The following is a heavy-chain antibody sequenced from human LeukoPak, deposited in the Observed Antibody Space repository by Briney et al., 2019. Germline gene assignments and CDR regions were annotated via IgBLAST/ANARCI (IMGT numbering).Heavy chain of an antibody. CDR2: IRSKAYGGTT. CDR3: TRDEINWAYYYGMDV. J-gene: IGHJ6*02. V-gene: IGHV3-49*03. Sequence: GGSLRLSCTASGFTFGDYAMSWFRQAPGKGLEWVGFIRSKAYGGTTEYAASVKGRFTISRDDSKSIAYLQMNSLKTEDTAVYYCTRDEINWAYYYGMDVWGQGTTVTVSS. D-gene: IGHD7-27*01. CDR1: GFTFGDYA.